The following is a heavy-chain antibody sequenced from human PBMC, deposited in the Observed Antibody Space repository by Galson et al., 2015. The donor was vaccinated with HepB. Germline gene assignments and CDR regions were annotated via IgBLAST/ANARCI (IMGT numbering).Heavy chain of an antibody. J-gene: IGHJ4*02. Sequence: SLRLSCAASGFTFSHYWMHWVRQAPGKGLVWVSRINTDGSTTTYADSVKGRFTISRDNAKNTLYLQINRLRAEDTAVYYCARGGYSSDFKGNDYWGQGTLVTVSS. V-gene: IGHV3-74*01. CDR3: ARGGYSSDFKGNDY. CDR1: GFTFSHYW. D-gene: IGHD6-19*01. CDR2: INTDGSTT.